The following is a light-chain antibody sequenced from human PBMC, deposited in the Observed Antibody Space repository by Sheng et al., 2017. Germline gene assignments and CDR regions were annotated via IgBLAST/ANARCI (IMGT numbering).Light chain of an antibody. CDR2: AAS. CDR3: QLSSSPFT. CDR1: QTINTY. J-gene: IGKJ4*01. Sequence: DIQMTQSPSSLSASVGDRVTITCRASQTINTYVNWYQQKSGKAPKLLIYAASSLQSGVPSRFSGSGSGTDFTLTISSLQPEDFATYYCQLSSSPFTFGGGTKVEIK. V-gene: IGKV1-39*01.